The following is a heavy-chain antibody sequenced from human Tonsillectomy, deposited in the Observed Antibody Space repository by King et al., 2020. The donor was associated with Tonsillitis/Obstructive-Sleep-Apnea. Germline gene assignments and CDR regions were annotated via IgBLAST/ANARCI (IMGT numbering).Heavy chain of an antibody. CDR3: ARESGRYGDSDALDI. CDR1: GYDFTDNH. Sequence: VQLVESGAEVKKPGASVKVSCKASGYDFTDNHMNWVRQAPGQAPEWMGRISPKSGGTNYAQKFRGRVTMTRDTSISTAYMELTRLRSDDTAVYYCARESGRYGDSDALDIWGQGTLVTVSS. D-gene: IGHD1-26*01. V-gene: IGHV1-2*06. CDR2: ISPKSGGT. J-gene: IGHJ3*02.